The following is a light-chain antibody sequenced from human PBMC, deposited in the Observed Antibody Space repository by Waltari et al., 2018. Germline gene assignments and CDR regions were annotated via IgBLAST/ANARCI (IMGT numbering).Light chain of an antibody. CDR2: RTD. CDR1: ASHIAQNV. V-gene: IGLV1-44*01. J-gene: IGLJ3*02. Sequence: SVLSQPPSASGTPGQRVTISCSARASHIAQNVVNWYQQVPGKAPKLLIYRTDLRPSGVPDRFSGSKSGTSASLAISGLQSEDEADYYCATWDESPSGHWVFGGGTKVTVL. CDR3: ATWDESPSGHWV.